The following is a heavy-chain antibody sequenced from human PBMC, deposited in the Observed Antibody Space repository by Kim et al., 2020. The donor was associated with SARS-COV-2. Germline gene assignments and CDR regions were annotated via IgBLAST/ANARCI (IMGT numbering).Heavy chain of an antibody. D-gene: IGHD2-2*01. Sequence: SVKVSCKASGGTFSSYAISWVRQAPGQGLEWMGRIIPILGIANYAQKFQGRVTITADKSTSTAYMELSSLRSEDTAVYYCAIIGLVVVPAHAPYYYYGMDVWGQGTTVTVSS. CDR1: GGTFSSYA. J-gene: IGHJ6*02. CDR2: IIPILGIA. V-gene: IGHV1-69*04. CDR3: AIIGLVVVPAHAPYYYYGMDV.